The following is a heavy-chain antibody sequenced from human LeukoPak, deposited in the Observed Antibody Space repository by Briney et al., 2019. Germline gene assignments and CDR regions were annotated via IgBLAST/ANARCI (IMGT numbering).Heavy chain of an antibody. CDR3: ARESSYDILTGSWFDP. D-gene: IGHD3-9*01. CDR2: IWYDGSNK. J-gene: IGHJ5*02. V-gene: IGHV3-33*01. CDR1: GFTFSSYG. Sequence: GRSLRLSCAASGFTFSSYGMHWVRQAPGKGLEWVAVIWYDGSNKYYADSVKGRFTISRDNSKNTLYLQMNSLRAEDTAVYYCARESSYDILTGSWFDPWGQGTLVTVSS.